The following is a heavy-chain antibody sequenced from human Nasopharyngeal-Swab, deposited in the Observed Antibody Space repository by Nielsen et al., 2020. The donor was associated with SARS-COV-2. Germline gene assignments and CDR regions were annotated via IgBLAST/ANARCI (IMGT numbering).Heavy chain of an antibody. CDR1: GYTFTSYG. V-gene: IGHV1-18*01. J-gene: IGHJ6*02. D-gene: IGHD6-19*01. Sequence: SVKVSCKASGYTFTSYGISWVRQAPGQGLEWMGWISAYNGNTNYAQKLQGRVTMTTDTSTSTAYMELRSLRSDDTAVYYCARWAGIGDYYYGMDVWGQGTTVTVSS. CDR3: ARWAGIGDYYYGMDV. CDR2: ISAYNGNT.